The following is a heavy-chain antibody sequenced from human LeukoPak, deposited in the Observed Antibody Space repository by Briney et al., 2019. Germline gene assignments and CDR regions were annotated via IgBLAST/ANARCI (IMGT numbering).Heavy chain of an antibody. CDR1: GGSVSGHY. J-gene: IGHJ6*02. D-gene: IGHD6-19*01. CDR2: IYASGGA. Sequence: SETLSLTCAVSGGSVSGHYWDWIRQPPGKGLEWIGYIYASGGANYNPSLKSRVTISLDSSENRFSLKLTSVTAADTAVYYCARGPSSGWYFAYYYYGMDVWGQGTTVTVSS. V-gene: IGHV4-59*02. CDR3: ARGPSSGWYFAYYYYGMDV.